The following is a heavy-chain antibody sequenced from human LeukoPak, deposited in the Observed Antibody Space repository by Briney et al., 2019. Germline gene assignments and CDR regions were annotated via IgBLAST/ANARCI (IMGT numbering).Heavy chain of an antibody. J-gene: IGHJ6*03. CDR3: ARENGDHDYYYYYMDV. Sequence: GGSLRLSCAASGFTFSSYWMHWVRQAPGKGLVWVSRINSDGSSTSYADSVKGRFTISRDNAKNTLYLQMNSLRAEDTAVYYCARENGDHDYYYYYMDVWGKGTTVTVSS. D-gene: IGHD4-17*01. CDR2: INSDGSST. CDR1: GFTFSSYW. V-gene: IGHV3-74*01.